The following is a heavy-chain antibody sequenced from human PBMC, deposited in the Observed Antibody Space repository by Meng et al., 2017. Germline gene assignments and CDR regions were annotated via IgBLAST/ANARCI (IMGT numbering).Heavy chain of an antibody. J-gene: IGHJ4*02. Sequence: GGSLRLSCAASGFTFSNAWMSWVRQAPGKGLERVGRIKSKTDGGTTDYAAPVKGRFTISRDDSKNTLYLQMNSLKTEDTAVYYCTTEIIVVATIFPHTDYWGQGTLVTVSS. CDR3: TTEIIVVATIFPHTDY. V-gene: IGHV3-15*01. CDR1: GFTFSNAW. D-gene: IGHD5-12*01. CDR2: IKSKTDGGTT.